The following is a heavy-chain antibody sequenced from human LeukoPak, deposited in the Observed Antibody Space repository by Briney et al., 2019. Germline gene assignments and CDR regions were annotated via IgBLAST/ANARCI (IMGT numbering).Heavy chain of an antibody. CDR2: IWYDGSNK. V-gene: IGHV3-33*08. CDR3: ARDVLPARAFDY. D-gene: IGHD5/OR15-5a*01. J-gene: IGHJ4*02. CDR1: GFTFSSYG. Sequence: PGGSLRLSCAASGFTFSSYGMHWVRQAPGKGLEWVAVIWYDGSNKYYADSVKGRFTISRDNSKNTLYLQMNSLRAEDTAVYYCARDVLPARAFDYWGQGTLVTVSS.